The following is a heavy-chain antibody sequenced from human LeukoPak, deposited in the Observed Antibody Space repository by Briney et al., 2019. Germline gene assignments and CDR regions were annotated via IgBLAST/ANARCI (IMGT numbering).Heavy chain of an antibody. Sequence: RSGGSLRLSCAASGFTFSSYAMSWVRQAPGKGLEWVSAISGSGGSTYYADSVKGRFTISRDNSKNTLYLQMNSLRAEDTAVYYCAKDSPRITMVRGVIDFDYWGRGTLVTVSS. CDR2: ISGSGGST. D-gene: IGHD3-10*01. V-gene: IGHV3-23*01. CDR3: AKDSPRITMVRGVIDFDY. J-gene: IGHJ4*02. CDR1: GFTFSSYA.